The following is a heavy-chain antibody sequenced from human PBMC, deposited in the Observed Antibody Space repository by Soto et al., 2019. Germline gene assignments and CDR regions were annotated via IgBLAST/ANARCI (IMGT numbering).Heavy chain of an antibody. CDR3: ARGRHNGHEGYLDF. J-gene: IGHJ4*02. CDR2: IYPDDSET. D-gene: IGHD2-8*01. V-gene: IGHV5-51*01. CDR1: EDNCITFW. Sequence: QRVPSWASEDNCITFWSRRLRQMHGKGLEWMGLIYPDDSETKYGPSFEVQVTMSSDSYISTTYLQWSSLQASDTAIYYCARGRHNGHEGYLDFWGPGTLVTVPQ.